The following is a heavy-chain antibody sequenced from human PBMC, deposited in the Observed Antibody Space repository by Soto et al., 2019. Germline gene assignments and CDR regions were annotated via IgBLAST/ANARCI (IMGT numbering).Heavy chain of an antibody. CDR2: ISGDGGST. D-gene: IGHD2-15*01. Sequence: GGSLRLSCAASGFTFDDYAMHWVRQAPGKGLEWVSLISGDGGSTYYADSVKGRFTISRDNSKNSLYLQMNSLRTEDTALYYFEKADPRIIGGILLYYYYGMDVWGQGTTVTVSS. J-gene: IGHJ6*02. CDR1: GFTFDDYA. CDR3: EKADPRIIGGILLYYYYGMDV. V-gene: IGHV3-43*02.